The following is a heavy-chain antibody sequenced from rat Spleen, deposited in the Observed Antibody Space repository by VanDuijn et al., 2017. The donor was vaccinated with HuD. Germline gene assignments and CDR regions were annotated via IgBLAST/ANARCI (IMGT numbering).Heavy chain of an antibody. CDR3: ARLYSDGYEYFDY. V-gene: IGHV5-25*01. CDR1: GFTFSDYY. D-gene: IGHD1-12*03. CDR2: ISPGGGNT. Sequence: EVQLVESDGGLVQPGRSLKLSCAASGFTFSDYYMAWVRQAPTKGLEWVATISPGGGNTYYRDSVKGRFTVSRDNAKSTLYLQMDSLRSEDTATYYCARLYSDGYEYFDYWGQGVMVTVSS. J-gene: IGHJ2*01.